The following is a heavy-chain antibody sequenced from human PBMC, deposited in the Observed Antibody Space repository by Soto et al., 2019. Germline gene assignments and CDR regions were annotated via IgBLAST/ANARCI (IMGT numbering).Heavy chain of an antibody. D-gene: IGHD3-10*01. CDR2: IKSKTDGGTT. V-gene: IGHV3-15*01. CDR1: GFTFSNAW. J-gene: IGHJ4*02. Sequence: PGGSLRLSCAASGFTFSNAWMSWVRQAPGKGLEWVGRIKSKTDGGTTDYAAPVKGRFTISRDDSKNTLYLQMNSLKTEDTAVYYCTTDEEYYSGSASYFYGFLGGQGTLVTVSS. CDR3: TTDEEYYSGSASYFYGFL.